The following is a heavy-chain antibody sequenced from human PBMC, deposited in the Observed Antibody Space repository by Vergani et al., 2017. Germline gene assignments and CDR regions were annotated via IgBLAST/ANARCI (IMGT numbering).Heavy chain of an antibody. CDR3: ARRGSGNTYYFDY. CDR2: ISWNSNSI. CDR1: GFTSAGYA. Sequence: EVQLEESGGGLVLPGRSLRLSCVASGFTSAGYAMHWVRQAPGKGLEWVSGISWNSNSIGYADSVKGRFTISRDNAKNSLYMQMTSLRAEDTAFYYCARRGSGNTYYFDYLGQGALVTVSS. V-gene: IGHV3-9*02. J-gene: IGHJ4*02. D-gene: IGHD3-10*01.